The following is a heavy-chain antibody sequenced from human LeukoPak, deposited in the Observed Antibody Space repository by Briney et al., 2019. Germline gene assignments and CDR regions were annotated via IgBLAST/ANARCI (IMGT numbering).Heavy chain of an antibody. Sequence: SETLSLTCAVYGGSFSGYYWSWIRQPPGKGLEWIGEINHSGSTNYNPSLKSRVTISVDTSKNQFSLKLSSVTAADTAVYYCARLRFLEWLLSRYYYGMDVWGQGTTVTVSS. D-gene: IGHD3-3*01. CDR3: ARLRFLEWLLSRYYYGMDV. CDR1: GGSFSGYY. V-gene: IGHV4-34*01. J-gene: IGHJ6*02. CDR2: INHSGST.